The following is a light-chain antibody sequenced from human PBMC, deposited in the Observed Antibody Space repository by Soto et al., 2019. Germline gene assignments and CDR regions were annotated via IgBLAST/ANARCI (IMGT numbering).Light chain of an antibody. CDR1: SSDVGSYNL. V-gene: IGLV2-23*01. CDR3: CSYAGSSTYV. CDR2: EGS. J-gene: IGLJ1*01. Sequence: QSVLTQPASVSGSPGQSITISCTGTSSDVGSYNLVSWYQRHPGKAPKLMIYEGSKRPSGVSNRFSGSKSGNTASLTISGLQAEDEADYYCCSYAGSSTYVFGTGTQAHRP.